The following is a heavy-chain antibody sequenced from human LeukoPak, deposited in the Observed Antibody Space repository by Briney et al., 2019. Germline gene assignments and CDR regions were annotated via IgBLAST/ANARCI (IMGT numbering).Heavy chain of an antibody. V-gene: IGHV3-30-3*01. CDR3: ARDPVLGAPDYLDY. CDR1: GFPFTDYV. D-gene: IGHD1-26*01. CDR2: TSADESIK. Sequence: GGSLRLSCTVSGFPFTDYVIHWVRQAPGKGLEWVAVTSADESIKIYNDSVRGRFTISRDNSKNIQYLQMNSVRVEDTAAYYCARDPVLGAPDYLDYWGRGTLVTVSS. J-gene: IGHJ4*02.